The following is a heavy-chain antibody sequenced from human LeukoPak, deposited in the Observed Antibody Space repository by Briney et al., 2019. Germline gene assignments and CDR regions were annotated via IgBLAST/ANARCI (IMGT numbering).Heavy chain of an antibody. CDR2: INHSGIT. V-gene: IGHV4-38-2*01. J-gene: IGHJ4*02. CDR1: GYSIRSGHY. D-gene: IGHD3-22*01. Sequence: PSETLSLTCAVSGYSIRSGHYWGWIRQSPGKGLEWIGSINHSGITEYNPSLKSRVTLSVDTSKNQFSLQLRSVTAVDRALYYCARSGDYIKEGFDYWGQGTQVTVSS. CDR3: ARSGDYIKEGFDY.